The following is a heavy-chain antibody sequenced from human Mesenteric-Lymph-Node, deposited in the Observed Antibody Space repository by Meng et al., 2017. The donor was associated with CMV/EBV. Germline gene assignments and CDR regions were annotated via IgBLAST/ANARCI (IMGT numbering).Heavy chain of an antibody. J-gene: IGHJ4*02. CDR3: VRGSGFETLGGLDY. Sequence: GESLKISCAVSGFPVSGNYMTWVRQAPGKGLEWVSVIYIVGTIYYADSVKGRFTISRDNSKNTVYLQMNNLRAEDTAVYYCVRGSGFETLGGLDYWGQGTLVTVSS. D-gene: IGHD3-3*01. V-gene: IGHV3-53*01. CDR2: IYIVGTI. CDR1: GFPVSGNY.